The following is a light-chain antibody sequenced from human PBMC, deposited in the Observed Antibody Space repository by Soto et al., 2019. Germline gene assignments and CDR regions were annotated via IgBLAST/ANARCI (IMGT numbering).Light chain of an antibody. CDR1: SSDVGGYNY. CDR2: DVS. CDR3: TSYTTSSTLV. J-gene: IGLJ1*01. V-gene: IGLV2-14*01. Sequence: QSALTKPASVSGSPGQSITISCTGTSSDVGGYNYVSWYQQYPGKAPKLMIYDVSNRPSGVSNRFSGSKSGNTASLTISGLQAEDEADYYCTSYTTSSTLVVGTGTKLTVL.